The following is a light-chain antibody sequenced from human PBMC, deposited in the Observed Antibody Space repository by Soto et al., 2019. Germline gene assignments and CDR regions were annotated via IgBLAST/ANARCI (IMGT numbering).Light chain of an antibody. CDR3: QQFSSYPLT. CDR1: QSVSSIY. Sequence: EIVLTQSPGTLSLSPGERATLSCRASQSVSSIYLGWYQQKPGQAPRLLMYGASSRATGIPERFSGGGSGTDFTLTISRLEPEDFAVYYCQQFSSYPLTFGGGTKVDI. J-gene: IGKJ4*01. V-gene: IGKV3-20*01. CDR2: GAS.